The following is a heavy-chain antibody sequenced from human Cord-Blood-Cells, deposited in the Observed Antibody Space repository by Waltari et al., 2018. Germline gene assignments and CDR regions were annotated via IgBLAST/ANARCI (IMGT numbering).Heavy chain of an antibody. V-gene: IGHV3-48*03. D-gene: IGHD2-15*01. CDR3: ARDPFGDYYYGMDV. Sequence: GFTFSSYEMNWVRQAPGKGLEWVSYISSSGSTIYYADSVKGRFTISRDNAKNSLYLQMNSLRAEDTAVYYCARDPFGDYYYGMDVWGQGTTVTVSS. J-gene: IGHJ6*02. CDR2: ISSSGSTI. CDR1: GFTFSSYE.